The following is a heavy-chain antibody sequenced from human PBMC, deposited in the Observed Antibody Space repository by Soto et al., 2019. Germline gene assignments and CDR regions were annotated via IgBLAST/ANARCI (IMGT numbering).Heavy chain of an antibody. Sequence: QVQLVESGGGVVQPGRSPRLSCAASGFTFSSYGMHWVRQAPGKGLEWVAVISFDGNNKYYADSVKGRFTISRDNSKNTLYLQMNSLRAEDTAVYYCAKDRRPNYSYGMDVWGQGTTVTVSS. CDR2: ISFDGNNK. CDR3: AKDRRPNYSYGMDV. CDR1: GFTFSSYG. J-gene: IGHJ6*02. V-gene: IGHV3-30*18. D-gene: IGHD6-25*01.